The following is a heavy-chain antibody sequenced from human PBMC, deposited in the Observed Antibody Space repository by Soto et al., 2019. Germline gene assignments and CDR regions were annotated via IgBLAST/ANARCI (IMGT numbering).Heavy chain of an antibody. CDR3: ARGEEDSTRERGYYYYYYMDV. V-gene: IGHV3-33*01. D-gene: IGHD3-22*01. Sequence: QVQLVESGGGVVQPGRSLRLSCAASGFTFSSYGMHWVRQAPGKGLEWVAVIWYDGSNKYYADSVKGRFTISRDNSKNTLYLQMNSLRAEDTAVYYCARGEEDSTRERGYYYYYYMDVWGKGTTVTVSS. CDR1: GFTFSSYG. J-gene: IGHJ6*03. CDR2: IWYDGSNK.